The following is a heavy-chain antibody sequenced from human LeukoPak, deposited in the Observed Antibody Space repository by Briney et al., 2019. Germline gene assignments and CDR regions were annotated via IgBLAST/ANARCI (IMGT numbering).Heavy chain of an antibody. CDR3: ARWLVRGSRSSYFYY. J-gene: IGHJ4*02. D-gene: IGHD6-6*01. CDR2: MNPNSGAT. V-gene: IGHV1-8*01. Sequence: ASVKVSCKASGYTFTNYDFNWVRQATGQGLEWMGWMNPNSGATGYAQKFQGRVTMTRDTSINTAYMELSSLRSEDTAVYYCARWLVRGSRSSYFYYWGQGTLVTVSS. CDR1: GYTFTNYD.